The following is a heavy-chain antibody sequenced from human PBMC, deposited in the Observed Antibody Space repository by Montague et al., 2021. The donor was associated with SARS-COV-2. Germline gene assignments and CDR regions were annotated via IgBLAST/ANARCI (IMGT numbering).Heavy chain of an antibody. J-gene: IGHJ6*02. CDR2: IHYSGST. Sequence: SETLSLTCAVSGGSISSSSYYWGWIRQPPGEGLEWIGSIHYSGSTYYNPSLKSRVSISVDTSKNKFSLKLSSVTAADTAVYYCARVWDTVDYYYGMDFWGQGTTVTVSS. V-gene: IGHV4-39*01. CDR3: ARVWDTVDYYYGMDF. CDR1: GGSISSSSYY. D-gene: IGHD1-26*01.